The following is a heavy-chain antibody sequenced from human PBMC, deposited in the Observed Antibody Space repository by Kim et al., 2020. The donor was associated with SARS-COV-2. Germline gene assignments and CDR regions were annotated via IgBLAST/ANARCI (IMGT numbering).Heavy chain of an antibody. Sequence: DPYYVGSGKGRFTISRENAKNSLYLQMNSLRAGDTAVYYCAREGGGMDVWGQGTTVTVSS. CDR3: AREGGGMDV. D-gene: IGHD1-26*01. V-gene: IGHV3-13*05. CDR2: DP. J-gene: IGHJ6*02.